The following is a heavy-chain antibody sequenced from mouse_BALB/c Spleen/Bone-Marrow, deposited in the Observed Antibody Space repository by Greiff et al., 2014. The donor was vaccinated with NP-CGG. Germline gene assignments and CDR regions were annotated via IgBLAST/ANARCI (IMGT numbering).Heavy chain of an antibody. D-gene: IGHD4-1*01. Sequence: VQLQQSGAELVRPGTSVKVSCKASGYAFTNYLIEWVKQRPRQGLEWIGVINPGSGGTNYNEKFKGKATLTADKSSSTAYMQLSSLTSDDSAVYFCARNANWSFAYWGQGTLVTVSA. CDR2: INPGSGGT. CDR1: GYAFTNYL. CDR3: ARNANWSFAY. V-gene: IGHV1-54*01. J-gene: IGHJ3*01.